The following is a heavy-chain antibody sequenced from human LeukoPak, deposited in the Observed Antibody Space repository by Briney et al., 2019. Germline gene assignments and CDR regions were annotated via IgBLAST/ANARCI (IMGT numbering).Heavy chain of an antibody. CDR1: GFTFSSYA. CDR2: ISGSGDNT. Sequence: SGGSLRLSCAASGFTFSSYAMSWVRQVPGKGLEWASVISGSGDNTYYADSVKGQFTISRDNSKNMLYLRMNSLRAEDTAVYYCAKWKYSNSGIDDYWGQGTLVTVSS. D-gene: IGHD6-6*01. J-gene: IGHJ4*02. CDR3: AKWKYSNSGIDDY. V-gene: IGHV3-23*01.